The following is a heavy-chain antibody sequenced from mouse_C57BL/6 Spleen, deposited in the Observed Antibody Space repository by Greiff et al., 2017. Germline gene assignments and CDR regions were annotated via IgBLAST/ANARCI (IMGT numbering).Heavy chain of an antibody. V-gene: IGHV1-69*01. J-gene: IGHJ4*01. CDR3: ARGSSSLYAMDY. D-gene: IGHD1-1*01. CDR1: GYTFTSYW. CDR2: IDSSDSYT. Sequence: QVQLQQPGAELVMPGASVKLSCKASGYTFTSYWMHWVKQRPGQGLEWIGEIDSSDSYTNYNQKFKGKSTLTVDKSSSTAYMQLSSLTSEDSAVYYCARGSSSLYAMDYWGQGTSVTVSS.